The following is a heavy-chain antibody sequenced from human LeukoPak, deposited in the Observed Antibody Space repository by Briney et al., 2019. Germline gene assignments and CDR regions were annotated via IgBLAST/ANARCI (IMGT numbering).Heavy chain of an antibody. CDR1: GFTFSNYW. J-gene: IGHJ4*02. CDR2: INSDGSST. V-gene: IGHV3-74*01. D-gene: IGHD6-13*01. Sequence: GGSLTLSCAASGFTFSNYWMHWVRQAPGKGLVWLSRINSDGSSTSYADSVKGRFTISRDNAKNTLYVQMNSLRDEDTAVYYCVRQYRVAAPADYWGQGTLVTVSS. CDR3: VRQYRVAAPADY.